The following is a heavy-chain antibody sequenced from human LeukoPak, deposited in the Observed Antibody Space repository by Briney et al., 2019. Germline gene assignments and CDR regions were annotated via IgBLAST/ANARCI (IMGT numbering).Heavy chain of an antibody. Sequence: AGGSLRLSCAASGFTFDDYAMHWVRQAPGKGLEWVSGISWNSGSIGYADSVKGRFTISRDNAKNSLYLQMNSLRAEDTALYYCAKVMTTVTFDAFDIWGQGTMVTVSS. CDR3: AKVMTTVTFDAFDI. J-gene: IGHJ3*02. CDR1: GFTFDDYA. CDR2: ISWNSGSI. D-gene: IGHD4-17*01. V-gene: IGHV3-9*01.